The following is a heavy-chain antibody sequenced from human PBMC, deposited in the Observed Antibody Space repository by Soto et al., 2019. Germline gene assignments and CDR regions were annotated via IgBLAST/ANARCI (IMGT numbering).Heavy chain of an antibody. J-gene: IGHJ6*02. Sequence: PSETLSLTCTVSGGSISGYFWSWIRQPPGKGLELIGYIFDSGSTNYNPSLKSRLTISLDTSKNQFFLNLRSVTAADTAVYYCARGAATYFHGLDVWVQGTPVTVSS. CDR1: GGSISGYF. CDR2: IFDSGST. V-gene: IGHV4-59*01. D-gene: IGHD6-25*01. CDR3: ARGAATYFHGLDV.